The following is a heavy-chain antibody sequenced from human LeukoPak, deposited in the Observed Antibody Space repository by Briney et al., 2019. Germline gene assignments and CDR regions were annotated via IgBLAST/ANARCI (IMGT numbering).Heavy chain of an antibody. J-gene: IGHJ4*02. Sequence: PGGSLRLSCAASGFTFSSYAMSWLRQAPGKGREWVSAISGSGGSTYYADSVKGRFTISRDNSKNTLYLQMNSLRAEDTAVYYCAKNEYYDILTGYTAIDYWGQGTLVTVSS. D-gene: IGHD3-9*01. CDR3: AKNEYYDILTGYTAIDY. CDR2: ISGSGGST. V-gene: IGHV3-23*01. CDR1: GFTFSSYA.